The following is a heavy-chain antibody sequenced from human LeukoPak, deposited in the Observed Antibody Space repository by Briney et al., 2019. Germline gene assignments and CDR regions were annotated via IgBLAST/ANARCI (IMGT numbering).Heavy chain of an antibody. CDR2: IPYDGSNK. J-gene: IGHJ4*02. CDR1: GFTFSNYA. Sequence: GRSLRLSCAASGFTFSNYAMHWVRQAPGKGLEWVAVIPYDGSNKYYADSVKGRFTISRDNSKNTLYLQMNSLRDEDTAVYYCAKGGGYSYGYYFDYWGQGTLVTVSS. CDR3: AKGGGYSYGYYFDY. D-gene: IGHD5-18*01. V-gene: IGHV3-30-3*01.